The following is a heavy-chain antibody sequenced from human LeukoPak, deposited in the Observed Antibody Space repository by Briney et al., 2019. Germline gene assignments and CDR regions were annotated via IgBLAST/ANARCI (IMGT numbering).Heavy chain of an antibody. CDR1: GGSISSYY. V-gene: IGHV4-59*01. CDR3: ARDRGGYSLSYFDS. CDR2: ISVSGST. J-gene: IGHJ4*02. D-gene: IGHD3-22*01. Sequence: PSETLSLTCTVSGGSISSYYWSWVRQPPGKGLEWIGYISVSGSTNYNPSLKSRVTISVDTSKNQCSLKLNSVTAAGSAVYYCARDRGGYSLSYFDSWGQGTLVTVSS.